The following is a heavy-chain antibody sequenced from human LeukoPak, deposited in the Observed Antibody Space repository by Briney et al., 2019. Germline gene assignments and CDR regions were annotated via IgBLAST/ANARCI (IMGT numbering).Heavy chain of an antibody. J-gene: IGHJ4*02. V-gene: IGHV1-69*01. CDR2: IIPIFGTA. Sequence: GASVKVSCKASGGTFSSYAISWVRQAPGQGLEWMGGIIPIFGTANYAQKFQGRVTITADESTSTAYMELSSLRSEDTAVYYCAIATVATTRTWGYWGQGTLVTVFS. CDR3: AIATVATTRTWGY. D-gene: IGHD4-11*01. CDR1: GGTFSSYA.